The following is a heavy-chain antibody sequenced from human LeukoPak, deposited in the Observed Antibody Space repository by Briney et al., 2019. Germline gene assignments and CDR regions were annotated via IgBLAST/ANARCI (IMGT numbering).Heavy chain of an antibody. J-gene: IGHJ5*02. CDR3: AQTTPPYCSSTSCYSGNWFDP. D-gene: IGHD2-2*01. V-gene: IGHV1-69*02. CDR2: IIPILGIA. Sequence: AASVKVSCKASGYTFTSYTISWVRQAPGQGLEWMGRIIPILGIANYAQKFQGRVTITADKSTSTAYMELSSLRSEDTAVYYCAQTTPPYCSSTSCYSGNWFDPWGQGTLVTVSS. CDR1: GYTFTSYT.